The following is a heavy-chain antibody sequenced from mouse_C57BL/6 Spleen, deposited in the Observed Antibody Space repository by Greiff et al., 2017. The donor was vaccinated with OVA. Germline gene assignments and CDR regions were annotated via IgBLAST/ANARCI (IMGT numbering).Heavy chain of an antibody. CDR1: GFNIKDDY. J-gene: IGHJ4*01. CDR3: TTLTGTGAMDY. D-gene: IGHD4-1*01. V-gene: IGHV14-4*01. Sequence: EVQLQQSGAELVRPGASVKLSCTASGFNIKDDYMHWVKQRPEQGLEWIGWIDPENGDTEYASKFQGKATITADTSSNTAYLQLSSLTSEDTAVYDCTTLTGTGAMDYWGQGTSVTVSS. CDR2: IDPENGDT.